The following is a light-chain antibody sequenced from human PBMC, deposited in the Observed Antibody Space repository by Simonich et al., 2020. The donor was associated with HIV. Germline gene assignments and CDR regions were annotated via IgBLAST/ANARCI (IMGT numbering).Light chain of an antibody. CDR3: QQYNNWPLF. J-gene: IGKJ2*01. V-gene: IGKV3-15*01. CDR1: QSVCSN. Sequence: KVMTQSPATLSVSPGERATLPCRASQSVCSNLAWYQQKPGQAPRLLIFGASTRATGIPARVSGSGSGTEFTLTISSMQSEDFAVYYCQQYNNWPLFFGQGTKVEIK. CDR2: GAS.